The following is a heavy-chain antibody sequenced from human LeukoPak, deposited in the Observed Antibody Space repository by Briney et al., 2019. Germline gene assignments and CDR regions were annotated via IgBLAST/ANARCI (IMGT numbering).Heavy chain of an antibody. CDR1: GFIVSSYA. V-gene: IGHV3-23*01. J-gene: IGHJ4*02. CDR2: ISGSGDST. Sequence: GGSLRLSCAASGFIVSSYAMTWVRQAPGKGLEWVSGISGSGDSTYYGDSVKGRFTISRDNSKNTLDLQMNSLRAEDTAVYYCAKAAGSSVHYWGQGTLVTVSS. D-gene: IGHD6-19*01. CDR3: AKAAGSSVHY.